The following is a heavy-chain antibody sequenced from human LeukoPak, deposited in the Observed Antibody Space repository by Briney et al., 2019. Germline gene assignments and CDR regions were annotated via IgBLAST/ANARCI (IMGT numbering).Heavy chain of an antibody. CDR2: IYYSGST. CDR3: ARVSWGSSFAVGAFDI. CDR1: GGSISSYY. Sequence: PSETLSLTCTVSGGSISSYYWSWIRQPPGKGLEWIGYIYYSGSTSYNPSLKSRVTISVDTSKNQFSLKLSSVTAADAAVYYCARVSWGSSFAVGAFDIWGQGTMVTVSS. D-gene: IGHD3-16*01. J-gene: IGHJ3*02. V-gene: IGHV4-59*01.